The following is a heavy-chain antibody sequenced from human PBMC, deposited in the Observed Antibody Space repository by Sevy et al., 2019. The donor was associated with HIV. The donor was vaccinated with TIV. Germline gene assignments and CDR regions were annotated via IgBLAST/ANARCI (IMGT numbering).Heavy chain of an antibody. D-gene: IGHD6-13*01. CDR2: IKQDGSEK. CDR3: AAVAAAGQHYFDY. Sequence: GGSLRLSCAASGFTFSSYWMSWVRQAPGKGLEWVANIKQDGSEKYYVDSVKGRFTISRDNAKNSLYLQMNSLRAEDTAVDYCAAVAAAGQHYFDYWGQGTLVTVSS. J-gene: IGHJ4*02. CDR1: GFTFSSYW. V-gene: IGHV3-7*01.